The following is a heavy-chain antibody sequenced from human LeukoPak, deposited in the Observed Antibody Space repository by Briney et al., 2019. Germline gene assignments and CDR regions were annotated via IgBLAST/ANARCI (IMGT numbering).Heavy chain of an antibody. CDR2: IWYDGSNK. J-gene: IGHJ4*02. Sequence: GGSLRLSCAASGFTFSSYAMSWVRQAPGKGLEWVAVIWYDGSNKYYADSVKGRFTISRDNSKNTLYLQMNSLRAEDTAVYYCARDQEEYYFDYWGQGTLVTVSS. V-gene: IGHV3-33*08. CDR1: GFTFSSYA. CDR3: ARDQEEYYFDY.